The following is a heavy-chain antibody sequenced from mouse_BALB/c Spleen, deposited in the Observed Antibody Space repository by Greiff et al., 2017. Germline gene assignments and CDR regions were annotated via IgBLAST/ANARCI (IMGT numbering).Heavy chain of an antibody. CDR2: ISSGGSYT. V-gene: IGHV5-6-4*01. J-gene: IGHJ3*01. CDR1: GFTFSSYT. Sequence: EVQGVESGGGLVKPGGSLKLSCAASGFTFSSYTMSWVRQTPEKRLEWVATISSGGSYTYYPDSVKGRFTISRDNAKNTLYLQMSSLKSEDTAMYYCTRGRDEFAYWGQGTLVTVSA. CDR3: TRGRDEFAY.